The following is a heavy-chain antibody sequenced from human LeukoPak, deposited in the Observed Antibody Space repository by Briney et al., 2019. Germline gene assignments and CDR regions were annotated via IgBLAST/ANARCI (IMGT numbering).Heavy chain of an antibody. V-gene: IGHV3-30*04. J-gene: IGHJ4*02. Sequence: GRSLRLSCAASGFTFSSYAMHWVRQAPGKGLEWVAVISYDGSNKYYADSVKGRFTISRDNSKNTLYLQMNSLRAEDTAVYYCASVCLVVVPAAMHGGDYWGQETLVTVSS. CDR3: ASVCLVVVPAAMHGGDY. CDR1: GFTFSSYA. D-gene: IGHD2-2*01. CDR2: ISYDGSNK.